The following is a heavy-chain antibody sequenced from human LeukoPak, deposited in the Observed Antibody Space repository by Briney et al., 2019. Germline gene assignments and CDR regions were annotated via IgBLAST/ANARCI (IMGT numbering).Heavy chain of an antibody. CDR3: ARDPTWLTGYFDY. CDR1: GFTLGSYE. Sequence: TGGSLRLSCAASGFTLGSYEMSWVRQAPGKGLEWVSSISDGGGTTYDADSVKGRFTISRDNSENTLYLQMNSLRAEDTAVYYCARDPTWLTGYFDYWGQGTLVTVSS. D-gene: IGHD3-9*01. CDR2: ISDGGGTT. J-gene: IGHJ4*02. V-gene: IGHV3-23*01.